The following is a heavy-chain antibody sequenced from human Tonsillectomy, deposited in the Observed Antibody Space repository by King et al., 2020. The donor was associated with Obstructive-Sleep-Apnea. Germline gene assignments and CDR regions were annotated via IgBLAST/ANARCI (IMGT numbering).Heavy chain of an antibody. CDR2: ISSSSTYI. CDR3: ARVYIAAAGHTLDY. D-gene: IGHD6-13*01. CDR1: GFTFSSYS. Sequence: VQLQGSGGGLVKPGGSLRLSCAASGFTFSSYSMNWVRQASGKGLEWVSSISSSSTYINYADSVKGRFTISRDNAKNSLYLQMNSLRAEDTAVYYCARVYIAAAGHTLDYWGQGTLVTVSS. J-gene: IGHJ4*02. V-gene: IGHV3-21*01.